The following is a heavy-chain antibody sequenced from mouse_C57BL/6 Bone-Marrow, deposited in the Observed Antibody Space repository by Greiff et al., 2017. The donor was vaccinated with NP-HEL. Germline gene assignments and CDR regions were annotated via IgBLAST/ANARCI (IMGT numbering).Heavy chain of an antibody. CDR3: ARPHYYGSSYDFDY. CDR2: IYPSSGNT. D-gene: IGHD1-1*01. Sequence: QVQLQQSGAELARPGASVKLSCKASGYTFTSYGIHWVKQRTGQGLEWIGMIYPSSGNTYYNETFKGKATLTADKSSSTAYMQLSSLTSEDSAVYYCARPHYYGSSYDFDYWGQGTTLTVSS. CDR1: GYTFTSYG. J-gene: IGHJ2*01. V-gene: IGHV1-81*01.